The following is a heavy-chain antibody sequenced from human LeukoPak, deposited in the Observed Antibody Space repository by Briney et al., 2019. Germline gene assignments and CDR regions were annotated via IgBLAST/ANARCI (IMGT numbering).Heavy chain of an antibody. J-gene: IGHJ6*02. CDR3: ARVVPLGKYQLLAWDV. CDR1: GFTFSSYS. Sequence: GGSLRLSCAASGFTFSSYSMNWVRQAPGKGLEWVSSISSSSSYIYYADSVKGRFTISRDNAKNSLYLQMNSLRAEDTAVYHCARVVPLGKYQLLAWDVWGQGTTVTVSS. D-gene: IGHD2-2*01. CDR2: ISSSSSYI. V-gene: IGHV3-21*01.